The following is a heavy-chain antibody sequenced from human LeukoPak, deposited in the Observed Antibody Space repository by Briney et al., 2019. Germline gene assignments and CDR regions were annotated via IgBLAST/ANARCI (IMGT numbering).Heavy chain of an antibody. Sequence: GGSLRLSCAASGFTFSSYTMNWVRQAPGKGLEWVSSISSRSTYIYYADSLKGQFTISRDNAKNSLYLQMNSLRAEDTAVYYCARDFTGTFNFDYWGPGTLVTVSS. J-gene: IGHJ4*02. CDR1: GFTFSSYT. CDR3: ARDFTGTFNFDY. CDR2: ISSRSTYI. D-gene: IGHD3-9*01. V-gene: IGHV3-21*01.